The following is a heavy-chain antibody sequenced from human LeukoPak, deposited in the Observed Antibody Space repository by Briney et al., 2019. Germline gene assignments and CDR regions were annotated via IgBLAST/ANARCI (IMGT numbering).Heavy chain of an antibody. CDR3: ARVRGTMIVVVIRPEYYFDY. CDR1: GFTFSDYY. J-gene: IGHJ4*02. V-gene: IGHV3-11*01. CDR2: ISSSGSTI. Sequence: MPGGSLRLSCAASGFTFSDYYMSWIRQAPGKGLEWVSYISSSGSTIYYADSVKGRFTISRDNAKNSLYLQMNSLRAEDTAVYYCARVRGTMIVVVIRPEYYFDYWGQGTLVTVSS. D-gene: IGHD3-22*01.